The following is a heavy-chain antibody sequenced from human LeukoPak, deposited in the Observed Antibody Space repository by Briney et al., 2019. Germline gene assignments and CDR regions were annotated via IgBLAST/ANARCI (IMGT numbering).Heavy chain of an antibody. CDR2: IKQDGSEK. CDR3: ARASGLAVVITSDAFDI. V-gene: IGHV3-7*01. CDR1: RFTFSFYW. Sequence: GGSLRLSCAASRFTFSFYWMTWVRQAPGKGLEWVANIKQDGSEKYYVDSVKGRFTISRDNAKNSLYLQMNSLRTEDTAVYYCARASGLAVVITSDAFDIWGQGTMVTVS. D-gene: IGHD3-22*01. J-gene: IGHJ3*02.